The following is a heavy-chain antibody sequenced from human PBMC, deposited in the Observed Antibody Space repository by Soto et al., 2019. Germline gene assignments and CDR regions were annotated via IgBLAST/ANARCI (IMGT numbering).Heavy chain of an antibody. CDR1: GFTVSSNY. CDR3: AREGIVGARYFDY. V-gene: IGHV3-53*01. Sequence: PGGSLRLSCAASGFTVSSNYMSWVRQAPGKGLEWVSVIYSGGSTYYADSVKGRFTISRDNSKNTLYLQMNSLRAEDTAVYYCAREGIVGARYFDYWGQGTLVTVSS. J-gene: IGHJ4*02. D-gene: IGHD1-26*01. CDR2: IYSGGST.